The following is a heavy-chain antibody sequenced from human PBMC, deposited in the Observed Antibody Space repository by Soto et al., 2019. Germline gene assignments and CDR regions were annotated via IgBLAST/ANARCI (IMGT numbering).Heavy chain of an antibody. CDR3: ARSLYDAFDY. CDR1: GGSISSYF. V-gene: IGHV4-59*08. J-gene: IGHJ4*02. Sequence: PSETLSLTCTASGGSISSYFWSWIRQPPGKGLEWIGYIYYSGSTNYNPSLKSRVTISVDTSKNQFSLKLSSVTAADTAVYYCARSLYDAFDYWGQGTLVTVSS. CDR2: IYYSGST. D-gene: IGHD3-3*01.